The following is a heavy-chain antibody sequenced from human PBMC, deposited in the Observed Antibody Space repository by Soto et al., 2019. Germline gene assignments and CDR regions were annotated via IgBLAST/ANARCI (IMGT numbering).Heavy chain of an antibody. CDR2: ISAYNGNT. J-gene: IGHJ4*02. D-gene: IGHD5-18*01. Sequence: ASVKVSCKASGYTFTSYYMHWVRQAPGQGLEWMGWISAYNGNTNYAQKLQGRVTMTTDTSTSTAYMELRSLRSDDTAVYYCARGSGGYSYGWDFDYWGQGTLVTVSS. CDR3: ARGSGGYSYGWDFDY. V-gene: IGHV1-18*04. CDR1: GYTFTSYY.